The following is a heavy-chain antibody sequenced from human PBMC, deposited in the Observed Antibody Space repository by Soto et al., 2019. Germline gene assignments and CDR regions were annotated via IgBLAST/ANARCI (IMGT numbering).Heavy chain of an antibody. CDR2: INPATGAA. J-gene: IGHJ3*02. CDR1: GYPVTAYY. D-gene: IGHD3-3*01. Sequence: QLHLVQSGAVVKKPGASVTVSCSASGYPVTAYYMHWVRQAPGRGLEWMGGINPATGAAKYTQTFQGGVTMARDTSTRTVFLESSGLTSEDTAVFYCARGGGVGVAGSAAFDMWGQGTLVTVSS. V-gene: IGHV1-2*02. CDR3: ARGGGVGVAGSAAFDM.